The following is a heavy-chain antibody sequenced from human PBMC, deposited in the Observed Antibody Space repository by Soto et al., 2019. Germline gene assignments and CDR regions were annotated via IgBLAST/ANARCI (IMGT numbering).Heavy chain of an antibody. CDR1: GGSVSSGGYY. V-gene: IGHV4-31*03. CDR2: IYYSGTT. Sequence: SETLSLTCTVSGGSVSSGGYYWSWIRQHPGTGLEWIGYIYYSGTTYFNPSLKSRARISLDTSKNEFSLKLTSVTAADTAVYYCARRALPQCINGVCYKDGFWDYWGQGALVTVS. J-gene: IGHJ4*02. D-gene: IGHD2-8*01. CDR3: ARRALPQCINGVCYKDGFWDY.